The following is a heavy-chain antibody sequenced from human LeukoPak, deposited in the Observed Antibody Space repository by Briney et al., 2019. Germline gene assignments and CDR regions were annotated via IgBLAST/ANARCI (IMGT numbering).Heavy chain of an antibody. J-gene: IGHJ4*02. Sequence: PGGSLRLSCAASGFTFTSYAMSWVRQAPGKGLEWISTISGSGSDTYYADSVKGRFTISRDNSKNTQNLQMSSLRAEDTAVYYCAAFWSGYYGTYWGQGTLVTVSS. CDR2: ISGSGSDT. V-gene: IGHV3-23*01. D-gene: IGHD3-3*01. CDR3: AAFWSGYYGTY. CDR1: GFTFTSYA.